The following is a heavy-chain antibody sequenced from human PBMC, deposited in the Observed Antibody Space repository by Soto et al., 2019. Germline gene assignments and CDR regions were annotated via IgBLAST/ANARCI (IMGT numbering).Heavy chain of an antibody. D-gene: IGHD3-16*01. Sequence: SETLSVKCTVSRGSDSSYDWNWIRQAAGKRMELIGRIYTGGSTNYNTSLKSRGTLSVDTSKNQFSLRLTSVTAADTAVYYCARDYDYFDCWGQGTRVTVS. V-gene: IGHV4-4*07. CDR2: IYTGGST. CDR1: RGSDSSYD. CDR3: ARDYDYFDC. J-gene: IGHJ4*02.